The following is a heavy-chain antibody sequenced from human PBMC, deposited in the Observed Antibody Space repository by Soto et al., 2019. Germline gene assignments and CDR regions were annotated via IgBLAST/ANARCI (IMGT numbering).Heavy chain of an antibody. CDR3: ARTCSGGSCGLHY. CDR2: IYYSGST. J-gene: IGHJ4*02. Sequence: QLQLQESGPGLVKPSETLSLTCTVSGGSISSSSYYWGWIRQPPGKGLEWIGSIYYSGSTYYNPSLKSRVTISVDTSKNQFSLKLSSVTAADTAVYHCARTCSGGSCGLHYWGQGTLVTVSS. D-gene: IGHD2-15*01. CDR1: GGSISSSSYY. V-gene: IGHV4-39*01.